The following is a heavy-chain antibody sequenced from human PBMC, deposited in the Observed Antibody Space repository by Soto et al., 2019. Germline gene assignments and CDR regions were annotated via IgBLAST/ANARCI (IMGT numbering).Heavy chain of an antibody. CDR1: GFTFSSAW. D-gene: IGHD3-10*01. CDR3: STTWATSRD. CDR2: IKSKAYGETT. V-gene: IGHV3-15*01. Sequence: EVQLVESGGGLVKPGGSLRLSCAASGFTFSSAWMNWARQAPGKGPEWVARIKSKAYGETTDYAAPVMGRFTISRDDSKNTLYLQMNTLKSEDTAVYYCSTTWATSRDWGQGTLVTVSS. J-gene: IGHJ4*02.